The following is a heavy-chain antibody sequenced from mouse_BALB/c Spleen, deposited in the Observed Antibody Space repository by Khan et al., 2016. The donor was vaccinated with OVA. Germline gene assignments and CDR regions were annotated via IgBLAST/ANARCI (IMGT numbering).Heavy chain of an antibody. CDR2: INTYTGEP. D-gene: IGHD3-3*01. Sequence: QIQLVQSGPELKKPGETVKISCKASGYTFTNYGVNWVKQAPGKGLKWLGWINTYTGEPTFADDFKGRFAFSLEASASTAYLQLNNLKNEDTATYCCARGGRRAMDYWGQGTSVTVSA. CDR1: GYTFTNYG. J-gene: IGHJ4*01. CDR3: ARGGRRAMDY. V-gene: IGHV9-3-1*01.